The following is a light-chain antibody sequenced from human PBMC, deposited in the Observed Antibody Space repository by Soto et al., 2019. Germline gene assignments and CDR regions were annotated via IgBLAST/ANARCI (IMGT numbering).Light chain of an antibody. Sequence: EILMTQSPATLSVSPGEGATLSCRASQSVNSNLAWYQQKPGQAPRLLIYGASTRATGIPVRFSGSGFGTEFTLTISSLQSEDSAVYYCQQYHNWPPWTFGQGTKVEIK. V-gene: IGKV3-15*01. CDR3: QQYHNWPPWT. CDR1: QSVNSN. CDR2: GAS. J-gene: IGKJ1*01.